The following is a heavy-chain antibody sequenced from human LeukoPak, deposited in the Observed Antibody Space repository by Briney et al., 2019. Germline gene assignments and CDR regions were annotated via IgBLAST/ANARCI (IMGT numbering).Heavy chain of an antibody. CDR2: FDPEDGET. CDR1: GYTLTELS. J-gene: IGHJ4*02. Sequence: ASVKVSCKVSGYTLTELSMHWVRQVPGKGLEWMGGFDPEDGETIYAQKFQGRVTMTEDTSTDTAYMELSSLRSEDTAVYYCATASRDSSGWYGYYFDYWGQGTLVTVSS. CDR3: ATASRDSSGWYGYYFDY. V-gene: IGHV1-24*01. D-gene: IGHD6-19*01.